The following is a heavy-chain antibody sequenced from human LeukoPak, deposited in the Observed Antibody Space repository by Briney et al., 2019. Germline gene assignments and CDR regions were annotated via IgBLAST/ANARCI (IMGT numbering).Heavy chain of an antibody. J-gene: IGHJ4*02. CDR2: ISGTGGST. V-gene: IGHV3-23*01. D-gene: IGHD3-22*01. Sequence: GGSLRLSCAASGFTFSTYAMTWVRQAPGKGLEWVSLISGTGGSTYYADSVKGRFTISRDNSKNTLYLQMNSLRAEDTAVYYCAKRYYYEGWGQGTLVTVSS. CDR3: AKRYYYEG. CDR1: GFTFSTYA.